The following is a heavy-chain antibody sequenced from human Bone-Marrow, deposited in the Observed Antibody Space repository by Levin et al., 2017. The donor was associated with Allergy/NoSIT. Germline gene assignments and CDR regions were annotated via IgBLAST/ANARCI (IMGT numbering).Heavy chain of an antibody. Sequence: PGGSLRLSCAASGFTFSSYGMHWVRQAPGKGLEWVAVISYDGSNKYYADSVKGRFTISRDNSKNTLYLQMNSLRAEDTAVYYCAKAQGIAVAGIDYWGQGTLVTVSS. CDR1: GFTFSSYG. CDR2: ISYDGSNK. CDR3: AKAQGIAVAGIDY. V-gene: IGHV3-30*18. D-gene: IGHD6-19*01. J-gene: IGHJ4*02.